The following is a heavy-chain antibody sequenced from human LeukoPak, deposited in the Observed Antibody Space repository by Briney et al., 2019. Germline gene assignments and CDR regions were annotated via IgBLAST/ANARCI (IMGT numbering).Heavy chain of an antibody. CDR3: ARGQRTGSSGWYFRYYYYGMDV. J-gene: IGHJ6*02. CDR2: MNPNSGNT. V-gene: IGHV1-8*01. D-gene: IGHD6-19*01. CDR1: GYTFTSYD. Sequence: ASVKVSCKASGYTFTSYDINWVRQATGQGLGWMGWMNPNSGNTGYAQKFQGRVTMTRNTSISTAYMELSSLRSEDTAVYYCARGQRTGSSGWYFRYYYYGMDVWGQGTTVTVSS.